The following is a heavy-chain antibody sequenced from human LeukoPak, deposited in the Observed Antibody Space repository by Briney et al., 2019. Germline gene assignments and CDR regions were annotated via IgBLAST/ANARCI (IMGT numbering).Heavy chain of an antibody. J-gene: IGHJ6*02. CDR3: ARDDYYYDSSGYRGYYYGMDV. CDR1: GFTFSSYW. Sequence: GGSLRLPCAASGFTFSSYWMHWVRQAPGKGLVWVSRINSDGSSTSYADSVKGRFTISRDNAKNTLYLQMNSLRAEDTAVYYCARDDYYYDSSGYRGYYYGMDVWGQGTTVTVSS. CDR2: INSDGSST. V-gene: IGHV3-74*01. D-gene: IGHD3-22*01.